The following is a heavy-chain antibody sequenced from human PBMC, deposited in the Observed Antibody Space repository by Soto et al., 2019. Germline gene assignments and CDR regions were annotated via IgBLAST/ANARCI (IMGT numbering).Heavy chain of an antibody. Sequence: QVQLVQSGAEVKKPGASVKVSCKASGYTFTSYGISGVGQAPGQGLEWMGWISAYNGNTNYALKPQGRVTMTTDTSTSTAYMELRSLRSDDTAVYYCARAGAVLRYFDWLSMDYWGQGTLVTVSS. CDR3: ARAGAVLRYFDWLSMDY. CDR1: GYTFTSYG. CDR2: ISAYNGNT. D-gene: IGHD3-9*01. J-gene: IGHJ4*02. V-gene: IGHV1-18*01.